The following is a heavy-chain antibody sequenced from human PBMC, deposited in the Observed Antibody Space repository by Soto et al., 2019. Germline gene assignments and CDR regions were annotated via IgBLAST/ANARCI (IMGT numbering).Heavy chain of an antibody. D-gene: IGHD2-15*01. Sequence: GGSLRLSCAASGFTFSSYAMHWVRQAPGKGLEWVAVISYDGSNKYYADSVKGRFTISRDNSKNTLYLQMNSLRAEDTAVYYCARDRLTYLTLTPRVYYYYGMDVWGQGTTVTVSS. CDR1: GFTFSSYA. CDR2: ISYDGSNK. V-gene: IGHV3-30-3*01. CDR3: ARDRLTYLTLTPRVYYYYGMDV. J-gene: IGHJ6*02.